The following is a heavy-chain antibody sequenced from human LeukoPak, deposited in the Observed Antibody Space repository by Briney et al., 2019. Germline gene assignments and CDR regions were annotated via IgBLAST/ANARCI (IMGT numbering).Heavy chain of an antibody. CDR3: ARRAGWYPH. V-gene: IGHV4-59*08. Sequence: PSETLSLTCTVSGGSISSGYWSWIRQPPEKGLEWIGYIYYSGKTNYNPSLKSRVTISVDTSKSQFSLKLSSVTAADTAVYYCARRAGWYPHWGQGPLVTVSS. CDR2: IYYSGKT. J-gene: IGHJ4*02. D-gene: IGHD6-19*01. CDR1: GGSISSGY.